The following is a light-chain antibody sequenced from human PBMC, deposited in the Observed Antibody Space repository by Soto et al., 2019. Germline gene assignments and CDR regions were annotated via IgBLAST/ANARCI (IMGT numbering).Light chain of an antibody. J-gene: IGKJ5*01. V-gene: IGKV3-20*01. Sequence: EIVLTQSPGTLSLSPGERATLSCRACQSVSSNFLAWFQQQPGQAPRLLLYAASRRVTGIPDRFSGSGSGTDFTLTISWLEPEDSAVYFCQQYAGSPITFGVGARLEIK. CDR1: QSVSSNF. CDR2: AAS. CDR3: QQYAGSPIT.